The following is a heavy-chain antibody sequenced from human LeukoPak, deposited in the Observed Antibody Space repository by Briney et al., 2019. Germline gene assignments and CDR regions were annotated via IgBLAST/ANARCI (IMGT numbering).Heavy chain of an antibody. J-gene: IGHJ4*02. CDR2: VYYAGST. Sequence: PAETLSLTCSVSGGSVSNYYWSWIRQPPGKGLEWIGYVYYAGSTNYNPSLKSRVTMFEDKSKNQFSLRLYSVTVADTAVYYCARHFAYSSSSYFDYWGQGSLVTVTS. CDR3: ARHFAYSSSSYFDY. CDR1: GGSVSNYY. D-gene: IGHD6-6*01. V-gene: IGHV4-59*08.